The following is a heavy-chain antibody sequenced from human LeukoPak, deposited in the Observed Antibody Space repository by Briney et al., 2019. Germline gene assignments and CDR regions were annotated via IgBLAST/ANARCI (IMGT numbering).Heavy chain of an antibody. CDR2: TYYRSKWYN. CDR1: GDSVSSNSAA. V-gene: IGHV6-1*01. D-gene: IGHD3-22*01. J-gene: IGHJ5*02. CDR3: ARDLFRFGLYYDSSGYYYGGWFDP. Sequence: SQTLSLTCAISGDSVSSNSAAWNWIRQSPSRGLEWLGRTYYRSKWYNDYAVSVKSRININPDTSKNQFSLQLNSVTPEDTAVYYCARDLFRFGLYYDSSGYYYGGWFDPWGQGTLVTVSS.